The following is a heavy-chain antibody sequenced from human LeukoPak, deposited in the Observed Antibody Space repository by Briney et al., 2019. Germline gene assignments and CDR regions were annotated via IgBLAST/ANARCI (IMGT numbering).Heavy chain of an antibody. D-gene: IGHD3-22*01. CDR1: GYTFTSYG. CDR2: ISAYNGNT. Sequence: GASVKVSCKASGYTFTSYGISWVRQAPGQGLAWMGWISAYNGNTNYAQKLQGRVTMTTDTSTSTAYMELRSLRSDDTAVYYCARVIYYYDSSGYYFDYWGQGTLVTVSS. CDR3: ARVIYYYDSSGYYFDY. V-gene: IGHV1-18*01. J-gene: IGHJ4*02.